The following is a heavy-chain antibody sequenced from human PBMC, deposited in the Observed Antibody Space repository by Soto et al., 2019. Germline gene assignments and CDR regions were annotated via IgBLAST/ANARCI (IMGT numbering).Heavy chain of an antibody. CDR3: TRDQGGSYDSWFDP. CDR2: ISSGGSYI. V-gene: IGHV3-21*01. Sequence: EVQVVESGGGLDQPGGSLRLSCSFTFSMYSMSWVRQAPGKGLEWVASISSGGSYIKYADSVKGRFTISRDNAKNSVSLQMNSLRVDDTAVYFCTRDQGGSYDSWFDPWGQGTLVTVSS. J-gene: IGHJ5*02. D-gene: IGHD1-26*01. CDR1: FTFSMYS.